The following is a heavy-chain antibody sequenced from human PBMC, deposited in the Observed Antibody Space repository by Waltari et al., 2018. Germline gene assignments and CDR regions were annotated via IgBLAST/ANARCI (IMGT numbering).Heavy chain of an antibody. Sequence: QLQLQESGPGLVKPSETLSLTCTVSGDSFSSDNYYWGWIRQPPGKWPEWIGSVYYSGSTYDNPSLKSRVTISIDTSKNQFSLMLSSVTAADTAVYYCARFWSGTDYWGQGTLVTVSS. D-gene: IGHD3-3*01. V-gene: IGHV4-39*01. CDR1: GDSFSSDNYY. J-gene: IGHJ4*02. CDR3: ARFWSGTDY. CDR2: VYYSGST.